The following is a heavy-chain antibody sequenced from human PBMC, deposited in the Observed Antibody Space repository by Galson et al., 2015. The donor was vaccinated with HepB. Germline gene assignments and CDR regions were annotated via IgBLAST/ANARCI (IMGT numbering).Heavy chain of an antibody. CDR2: ISGSGGST. CDR3: AKPEYQLPLYYFDY. J-gene: IGHJ4*02. CDR1: GFTFSSYA. Sequence: SLRLSCAASGFTFSSYAMSWVRQAPGKGLEWVSAISGSGGSTYYADSVKGRFTISRDNSKNTLYLQMNSLRAEDTAVCYCAKPEYQLPLYYFDYWGQGTLVTVSS. D-gene: IGHD2-2*01. V-gene: IGHV3-23*01.